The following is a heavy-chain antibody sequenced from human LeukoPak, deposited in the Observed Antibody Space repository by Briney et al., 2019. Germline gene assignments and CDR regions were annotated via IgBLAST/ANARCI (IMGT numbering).Heavy chain of an antibody. D-gene: IGHD2-2*01. CDR2: IIPILGIA. J-gene: IGHJ5*02. V-gene: IGHV1-69*04. CDR1: GGTFISYA. CDR3: ARDRYCSSTSCYGSITWFDP. Sequence: SVKVSCKASGGTFISYAISWVRQAPGQGLEWMGRIIPILGIANYAQEFQGRGTITADKSTSTAYMELSSLRSGDTAVYYCARDRYCSSTSCYGSITWFDPWGQGTLVTVSS.